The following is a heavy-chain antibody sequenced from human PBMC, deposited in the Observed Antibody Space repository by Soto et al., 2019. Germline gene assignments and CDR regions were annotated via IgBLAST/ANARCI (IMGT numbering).Heavy chain of an antibody. V-gene: IGHV4-59*01. CDR1: GGSISSYY. D-gene: IGHD1-26*01. CDR2: IYYSGSI. CDR3: ATTYSGSYLPYYFDY. J-gene: IGHJ4*02. Sequence: PSETLSLTCTVSGGSISSYYWTWIRQPPGKGLEWIGYIYYSGSINYNPSLKSRVTISVDTSKNQFSLKLTSVTAADTAVYYCATTYSGSYLPYYFDYWGQGTLVTVSS.